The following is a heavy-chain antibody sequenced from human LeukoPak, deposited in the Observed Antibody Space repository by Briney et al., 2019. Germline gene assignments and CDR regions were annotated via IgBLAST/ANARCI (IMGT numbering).Heavy chain of an antibody. CDR3: ARGWRAVEMATIEGNWFDP. D-gene: IGHD5-24*01. J-gene: IGHJ5*02. V-gene: IGHV1-46*01. CDR1: GYTFTSYY. Sequence: ASVKVSCKASGYTFTSYYMHWVRQAPGQGLEWMGIINPSGGSTSYAQKFQGRVTMTRDMSTSTVYMELSSLRSEDTAVYYCARGWRAVEMATIEGNWFDPWGQGTLVTVFS. CDR2: INPSGGST.